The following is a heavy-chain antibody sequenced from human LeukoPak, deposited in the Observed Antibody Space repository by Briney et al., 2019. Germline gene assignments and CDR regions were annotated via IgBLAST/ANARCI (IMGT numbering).Heavy chain of an antibody. Sequence: ASVKVSCKASGYTFTSYYMHWVRQAPGQGLEWMGWINPNSGGTNYAQKFQGRVTMTRDTSISTAYMELSRLRSDDTAVYYCARGVSGTYYYYYMDVWGKGTTVTVSS. V-gene: IGHV1-2*02. CDR1: GYTFTSYY. CDR3: ARGVSGTYYYYYMDV. CDR2: INPNSGGT. D-gene: IGHD6-19*01. J-gene: IGHJ6*03.